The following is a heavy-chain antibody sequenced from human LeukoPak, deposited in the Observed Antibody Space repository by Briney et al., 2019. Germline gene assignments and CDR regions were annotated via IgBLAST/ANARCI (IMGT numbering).Heavy chain of an antibody. Sequence: VGSLCLSCAASGFTLSDYYMSWIRQAPGQGLGWGSSISSSSSYIYYADSVKARFTISRDNAKNSLSLQMTSLSAEDTAVYYWARGYRETQSEWHISSTLNNWFDPWGQGTLVTVSS. CDR2: ISSSSSYI. D-gene: IGHD3-3*01. CDR3: ARGYRETQSEWHISSTLNNWFDP. V-gene: IGHV3-11*06. CDR1: GFTLSDYY. J-gene: IGHJ5*02.